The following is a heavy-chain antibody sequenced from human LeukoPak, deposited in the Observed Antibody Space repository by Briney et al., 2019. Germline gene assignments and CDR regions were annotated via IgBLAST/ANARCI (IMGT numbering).Heavy chain of an antibody. D-gene: IGHD5-12*01. CDR2: ITYRGAIT. CDR3: AKGRSGYEGY. Sequence: PGGSLTLSCTASGFIFSNYAMSCVPHAPGGGLEGGSAITYRGAITYYAASVKGRFNISRNNSKNPVNLQMASLRTEDTDIYCCAKGRSGYEGYWGQGTLVTVSS. J-gene: IGHJ4*02. CDR1: GFIFSNYA. V-gene: IGHV3-23*01.